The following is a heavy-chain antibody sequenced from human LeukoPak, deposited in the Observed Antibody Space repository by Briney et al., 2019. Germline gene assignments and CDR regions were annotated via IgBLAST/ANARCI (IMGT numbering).Heavy chain of an antibody. CDR3: ARDRYGDGFAHFDY. Sequence: ASVKVSCKASGYTFTSYGISWVRQPPGKGLEWMGWITPSGGTNYPQKFQGRVAITRDTSITTAYMDLSRLTSDDTAVYYCARDRYGDGFAHFDYWGQGALVTVSS. CDR1: GYTFTSYG. D-gene: IGHD5-24*01. J-gene: IGHJ4*02. CDR2: ITPSGGT. V-gene: IGHV1-2*02.